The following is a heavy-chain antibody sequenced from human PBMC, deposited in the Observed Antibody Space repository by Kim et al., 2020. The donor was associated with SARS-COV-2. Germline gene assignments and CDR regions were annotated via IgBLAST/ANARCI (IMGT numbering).Heavy chain of an antibody. CDR1: GFSFSSYG. V-gene: IGHV3-33*01. CDR2: IWQDASNK. D-gene: IGHD1-1*01. J-gene: IGHJ4*02. Sequence: GGSLRLSCAASGFSFSSYGMNWVRQAPGKGLEWVAVIWQDASNKYYADSVKGRFTISRDNSKNTLYLQMNSLRVEDTAVYYCARGSGTADYWGQGTLVTVSS. CDR3: ARGSGTADY.